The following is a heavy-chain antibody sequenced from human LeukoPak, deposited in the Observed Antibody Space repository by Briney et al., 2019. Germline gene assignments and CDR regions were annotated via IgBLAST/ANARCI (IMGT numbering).Heavy chain of an antibody. CDR2: IIPIFGTA. D-gene: IGHD5-18*01. Sequence: SVKVSCKASGGTFSSYAISWVRQAPGQGLEWTGGIIPIFGTANYAQKFQGRVTITTDESTSTAYMELSSLRAEDTAVYYCARDGPWIQLWLPSRGYFDYWGQGTLVTVSS. CDR3: ARDGPWIQLWLPSRGYFDY. CDR1: GGTFSSYA. J-gene: IGHJ4*02. V-gene: IGHV1-69*05.